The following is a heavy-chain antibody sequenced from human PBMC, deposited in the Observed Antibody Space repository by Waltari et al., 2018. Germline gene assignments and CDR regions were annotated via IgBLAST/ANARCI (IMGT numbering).Heavy chain of an antibody. J-gene: IGHJ6*02. CDR2: IIPIFGTA. Sequence: SGGTFSSYAISWVRQAPGQGLEWMGGIIPIFGTANYAQKFQGRVTITADESTSTAYMELSSLRSEDTAVYYCARNSGEDIVVVPAAIVTDYYYYGMDVWGQGTTVTVSS. D-gene: IGHD2-2*01. CDR3: ARNSGEDIVVVPAAIVTDYYYYGMDV. CDR1: GGTFSSYA. V-gene: IGHV1-69*01.